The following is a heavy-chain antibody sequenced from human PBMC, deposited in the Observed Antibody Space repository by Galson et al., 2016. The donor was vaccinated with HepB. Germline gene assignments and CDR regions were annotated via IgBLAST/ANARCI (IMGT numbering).Heavy chain of an antibody. CDR1: GGSLTTYA. Sequence: SVKVSCKASGGSLTTYAFTWVRQAPGQGLEWMGETIPVLDTVNYGQKFKGRVTITADKDTRTAYMELSRLRSEDTAVYYCARVNSNADYYYGIDVWGQGTTVTVSS. J-gene: IGHJ6*02. D-gene: IGHD4-11*01. CDR2: TIPVLDTV. CDR3: ARVNSNADYYYGIDV. V-gene: IGHV1-69*10.